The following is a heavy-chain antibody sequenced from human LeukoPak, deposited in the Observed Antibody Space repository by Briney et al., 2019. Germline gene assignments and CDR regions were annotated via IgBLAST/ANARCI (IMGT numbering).Heavy chain of an antibody. CDR3: AKDARQYCSSTSCYYFDY. D-gene: IGHD2-2*01. J-gene: IGHJ4*02. CDR2: ISYDGINK. Sequence: GGSLRLSCAASGFTFSNYAMHWVRQAPGKGLEWVALISYDGINKYYADSVKGRFTISRDNSKNTLYLQMNSLRAEDTAVYYCAKDARQYCSSTSCYYFDYWGQGTLVTVSS. CDR1: GFTFSNYA. V-gene: IGHV3-30*18.